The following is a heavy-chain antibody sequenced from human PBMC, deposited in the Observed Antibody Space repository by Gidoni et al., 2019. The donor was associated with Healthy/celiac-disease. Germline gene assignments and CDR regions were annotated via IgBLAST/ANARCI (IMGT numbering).Heavy chain of an antibody. CDR3: ARLGPYDSSGSSDY. J-gene: IGHJ4*02. D-gene: IGHD3-22*01. CDR1: GFTVSSNY. CDR2: IYSGGST. V-gene: IGHV3-53*01. Sequence: EVQLVESGGGLIQPGGSLRLSCAASGFTVSSNYMSWVRQAPGKGLEWVSVIYSGGSTYYADSVKGRFTISRDNSKNTLYLQMNSLRAEDTAVYYCARLGPYDSSGSSDYWGQGTLVTVSS.